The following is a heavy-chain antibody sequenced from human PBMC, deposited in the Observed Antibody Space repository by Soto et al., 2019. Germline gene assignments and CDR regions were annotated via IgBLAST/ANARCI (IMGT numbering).Heavy chain of an antibody. Sequence: GGSLRLSCAASGFTFSSHGMHWVRQASCKGLEWVAVISYDGSNKYYADYVKGRFTISRDNSKTKLYLQMKSLRAEDTAVYYCAKPGASSSSSFDYWGQGALVTVSS. V-gene: IGHV3-30*18. CDR2: ISYDGSNK. CDR3: AKPGASSSSSFDY. CDR1: GFTFSSHG. J-gene: IGHJ4*02. D-gene: IGHD6-6*01.